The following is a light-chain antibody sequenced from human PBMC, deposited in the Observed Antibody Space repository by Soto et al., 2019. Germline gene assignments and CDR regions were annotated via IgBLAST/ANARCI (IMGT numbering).Light chain of an antibody. CDR2: GAS. CDR3: QQRSNWPPT. J-gene: IGKJ5*01. V-gene: IGKV3-11*01. CDR1: QSVRSNF. Sequence: EIVLTQSPGTLSLPPGERATLSCRASQSVRSNFLAWYQQKPGQAPRLLIYGASTRATGIPARFSGSGSGTDFTLTISSLEPEDFAVYYCQQRSNWPPTFGQGTRLEIK.